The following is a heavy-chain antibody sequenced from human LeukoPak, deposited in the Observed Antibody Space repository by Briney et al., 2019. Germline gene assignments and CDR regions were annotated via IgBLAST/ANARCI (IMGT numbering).Heavy chain of an antibody. J-gene: IGHJ4*02. CDR2: ISESGGGSYSGGGT. CDR1: GFTFSSYA. Sequence: PGGSLRLSCAASGFTFSSYAMTWVRQAPGKGLEWVSTISESGGGSYSGGGTYYGDSVKGRFIISKDGSTNTLFLHMDSLRADDTGIYYCAKGKVNHLGALDYWGQGALVTVSS. CDR3: AKGKVNHLGALDY. D-gene: IGHD1-26*01. V-gene: IGHV3-23*01.